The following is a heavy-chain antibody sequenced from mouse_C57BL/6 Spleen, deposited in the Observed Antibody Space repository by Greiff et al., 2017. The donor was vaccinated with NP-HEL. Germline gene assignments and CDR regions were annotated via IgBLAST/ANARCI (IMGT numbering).Heavy chain of an antibody. J-gene: IGHJ3*01. V-gene: IGHV5-16*01. CDR1: GFTFSDYY. D-gene: IGHD3-2*02. CDR2: INYDGSST. CDR3: ARELDSSGYGFAY. Sequence: EVKLMESEGGLVQPGSSMKLSCTASGFTFSDYYMAWVCQVPEKGLEWVANINYDGSSTYYLDSLKSRFIISRDNAKNILYLQMSSLKSEDTATYSCARELDSSGYGFAYGGQGTLVTVSA.